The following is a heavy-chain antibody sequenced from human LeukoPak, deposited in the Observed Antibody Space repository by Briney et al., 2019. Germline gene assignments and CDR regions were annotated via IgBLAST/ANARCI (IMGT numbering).Heavy chain of an antibody. J-gene: IGHJ4*02. CDR3: ARNGDSSSWYWDYFDY. CDR2: INPYSGAT. V-gene: IGHV1-2*02. D-gene: IGHD6-13*01. Sequence: ASVKVSCKASGYIFSGFYMHWLRQVPGQGLEWMGWINPYSGATRFAQRFQGRVTMSRDTSISTAYMELSRLTSDDTAVYYCARNGDSSSWYWDYFDYWGQGTLVTVSS. CDR1: GYIFSGFY.